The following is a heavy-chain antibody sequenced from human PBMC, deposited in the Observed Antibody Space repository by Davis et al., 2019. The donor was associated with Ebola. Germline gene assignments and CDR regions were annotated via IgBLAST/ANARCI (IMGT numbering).Heavy chain of an antibody. CDR1: GGIFSNHA. CDR2: SIPVLPMA. Sequence: SVKVSCKASGGIFSNHAINWVRQAPGKGLEWMGRSIPVLPMANYAQKSQDRVTISADKSTNTAYLEVSNLRSEDTAVYYCATHGAMDRPFYYYGMDIWGQGTTVTVSS. CDR3: ATHGAMDRPFYYYGMDI. D-gene: IGHD2-2*03. V-gene: IGHV1-69*04. J-gene: IGHJ6*02.